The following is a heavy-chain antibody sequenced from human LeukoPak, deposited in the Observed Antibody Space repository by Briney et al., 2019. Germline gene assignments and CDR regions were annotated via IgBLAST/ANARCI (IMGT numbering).Heavy chain of an antibody. CDR2: IYYSGST. CDR1: GGSISSYY. D-gene: IGHD1-7*01. Sequence: SETLSLTCTVSGGSISSYYWSWIRQPPGKGLERIGYIYYSGSTNYNPSLKSRVTISVDTSKNQFSLKLSSVTAADTAVYYCARVSELELHLDAFDIWGQGTMVTVSS. CDR3: ARVSELELHLDAFDI. J-gene: IGHJ3*02. V-gene: IGHV4-59*01.